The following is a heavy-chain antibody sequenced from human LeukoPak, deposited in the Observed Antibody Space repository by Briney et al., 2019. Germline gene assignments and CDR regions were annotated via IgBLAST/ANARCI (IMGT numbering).Heavy chain of an antibody. D-gene: IGHD6-13*01. V-gene: IGHV3-23*01. CDR2: ITGSGGST. Sequence: PGGSLRLSCAASGFTFSSYAMSWVRQAPGKGLEWVSAITGSGGSTYYADSVKGRFTISRDNSKNTLYLQMNSLRAEDTAVYYCAKGHHSSSWYLTNYYYYMDVWGKGTTVTVSS. CDR3: AKGHHSSSWYLTNYYYYMDV. CDR1: GFTFSSYA. J-gene: IGHJ6*03.